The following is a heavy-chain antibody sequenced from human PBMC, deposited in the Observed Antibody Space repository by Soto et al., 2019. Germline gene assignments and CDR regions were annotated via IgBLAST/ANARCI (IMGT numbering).Heavy chain of an antibody. V-gene: IGHV1-58*02. D-gene: IGHD1-1*01. CDR3: ARGSIQLERPPHPAFDY. CDR2: IVVGSGNT. CDR1: GFTFTSSA. Sequence: SVKVSCKASGFTFTSSAMQWVRQARGQRLEWIGWIVVGSGNTNYAQKIQERVTITRDTSTSTAYMELRSLRSDDTAVYYCARGSIQLERPPHPAFDYWGQGTLVTVSS. J-gene: IGHJ4*02.